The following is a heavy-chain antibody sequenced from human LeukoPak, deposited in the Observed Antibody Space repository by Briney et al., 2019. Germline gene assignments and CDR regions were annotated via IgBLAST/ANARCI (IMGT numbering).Heavy chain of an antibody. CDR3: ARGAGAIDD. CDR2: IKQDGREK. D-gene: IGHD3-10*01. V-gene: IGHV3-7*03. Sequence: HPGGSLGLSCAVSGFTFSSFWMTWVRQAPGKGLEWVANIKQDGREKYYVDSVKGRFTISRDNAKNSLYLEMNSLRVEDTAVYHCARGAGAIDDWGQGILVIVSS. CDR1: GFTFSSFW. J-gene: IGHJ4*02.